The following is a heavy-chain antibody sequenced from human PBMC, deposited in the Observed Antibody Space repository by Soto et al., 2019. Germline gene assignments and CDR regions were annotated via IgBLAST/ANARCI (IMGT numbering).Heavy chain of an antibody. J-gene: IGHJ5*02. V-gene: IGHV3-23*01. CDR1: GFTFSSYA. CDR2: ISGSGGST. CDR3: ATDFEGSVTWFDP. Sequence: EVQLLESGGGLVQPGGSLRLSCAASGFTFSSYAMSWVRQAPGKGLEWVSAISGSGGSTYYADSVKGRFTISRDNSKNTLYLQMNSLRAENTAVYYCATDFEGSVTWFDPWGQGTLVTVAS. D-gene: IGHD3-10*01.